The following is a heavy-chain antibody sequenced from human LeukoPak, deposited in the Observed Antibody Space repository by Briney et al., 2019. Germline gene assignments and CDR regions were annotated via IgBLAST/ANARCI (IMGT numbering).Heavy chain of an antibody. D-gene: IGHD5-18*01. J-gene: IGHJ5*02. CDR1: GFYFSSYW. CDR2: INQDGNIK. CDR3: ARDLEDTPLIGAVDL. V-gene: IGHV3-7*05. Sequence: GGSLRLSCTASGFYFSSYWMAWVRQAPGKGLEWVANINQDGNIKYYVDSVKGRFIISRDNAKMSLFLQLNSVRAEDTALYYCARDLEDTPLIGAVDLWGQGTLVTVSS.